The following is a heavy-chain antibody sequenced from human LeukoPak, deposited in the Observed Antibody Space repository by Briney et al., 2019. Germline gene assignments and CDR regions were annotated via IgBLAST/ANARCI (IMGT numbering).Heavy chain of an antibody. CDR2: IYYSGST. J-gene: IGHJ6*03. CDR1: GGSISSYY. Sequence: ETLSLTCTVSGGSISSYYWSWIRQPPGKGLEWIGYIYYSGSTSYNPSLKSRVTISVDTSKKQFSLKLSSVTAADTAVYYCAGPYCSSTSCYGGYYYMDVWGKGTTVTISS. D-gene: IGHD2-2*01. CDR3: AGPYCSSTSCYGGYYYMDV. V-gene: IGHV4-59*08.